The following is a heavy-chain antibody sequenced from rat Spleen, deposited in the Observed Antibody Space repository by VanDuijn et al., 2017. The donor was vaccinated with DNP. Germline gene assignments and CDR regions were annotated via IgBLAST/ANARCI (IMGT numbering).Heavy chain of an antibody. CDR2: IWGDGST. CDR3: ADMLRGD. CDR1: GFSLTSYG. J-gene: IGHJ2*01. Sequence: QVQMKETGPGLVQTTQTLSVTCTVSGFSLTSYGVHWVRQAPGKGLEWMGIIWGDGSTNYNSVLKSRLSISRDTSKSQVFLTRNSRQTDDTAVYYCADMLRGDWGQGVMVTVSS. V-gene: IGHV2-77*01. D-gene: IGHD1-4*01.